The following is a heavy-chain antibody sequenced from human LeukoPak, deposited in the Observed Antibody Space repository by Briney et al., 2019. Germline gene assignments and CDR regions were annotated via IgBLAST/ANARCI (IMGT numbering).Heavy chain of an antibody. D-gene: IGHD6-13*01. CDR1: GYSFTSYW. J-gene: IGHJ6*02. CDR3: ARHVRIAAAGIYYYYGMDV. CDR2: IYPGDSDT. Sequence: PGESLKISCKGSGYSFTSYWIGWVRQMPGKGLEWMGIIYPGDSDTRYGPSFQGQVTISADKSISTAYLQWSSLKASDTAMYYCARHVRIAAAGIYYYYGMDVWGQGTTVIVSS. V-gene: IGHV5-51*01.